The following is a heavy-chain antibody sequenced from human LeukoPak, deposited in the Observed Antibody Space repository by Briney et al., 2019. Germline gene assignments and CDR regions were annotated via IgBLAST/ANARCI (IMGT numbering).Heavy chain of an antibody. V-gene: IGHV4-59*01. D-gene: IGHD5-24*01. CDR3: ARDFSEMATIRYLDF. CDR1: GGSISSYY. J-gene: IGHJ4*02. Sequence: SETLSLTCTVSGGSISSYYWSWIRQPPAKGLEWIGYIYYSGSTNYNPSLKSRVTISVDTSKNQFSLKLSSVTAADTAVYYCARDFSEMATIRYLDFWGQGTLVTVSS. CDR2: IYYSGST.